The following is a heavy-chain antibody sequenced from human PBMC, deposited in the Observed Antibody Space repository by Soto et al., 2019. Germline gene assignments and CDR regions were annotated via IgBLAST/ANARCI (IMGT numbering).Heavy chain of an antibody. D-gene: IGHD3-3*01. CDR2: INHSGST. J-gene: IGHJ3*02. CDR1: GGSFSVYY. CDR3: ARRHKFFGVVSGSFDI. Sequence: SETLSLTCAVYGGSFSVYYWSWIRQPPGKGLEWIGEINHSGSTNYNPSLKSRVTISVDTSKNQFSLKLSSVTAADTAVYYCARRHKFFGVVSGSFDIWGQGKMGTVPS. V-gene: IGHV4-34*01.